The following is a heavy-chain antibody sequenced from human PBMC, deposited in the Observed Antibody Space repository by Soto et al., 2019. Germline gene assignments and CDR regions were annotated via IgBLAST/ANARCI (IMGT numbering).Heavy chain of an antibody. D-gene: IGHD1-26*01. Sequence: SETLSLTCTVSGGSTSSSSYYWGWIRQPPGKGLEWIGSIYYSGSTYYNPSLKSQVTISVDTSKNQFSLKLSSVTAADTAVYYCARRDSGSYYETFDYWGQGTLVTSPQ. J-gene: IGHJ4*02. CDR3: ARRDSGSYYETFDY. CDR2: IYYSGST. V-gene: IGHV4-39*01. CDR1: GGSTSSSSYY.